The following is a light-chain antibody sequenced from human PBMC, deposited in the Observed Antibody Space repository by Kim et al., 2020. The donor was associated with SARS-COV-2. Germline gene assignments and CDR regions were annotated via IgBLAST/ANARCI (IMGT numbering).Light chain of an antibody. V-gene: IGKV1-39*01. Sequence: SASVGDRVTITCRASQSTSSYLNWYQQKPGKAPNLLIYAASSLQSGVPSRFSGSGSGTDFTLTISNLQPEDFATYYCQQSYSTPYTFGQGTKLEIK. CDR2: AAS. CDR1: QSTSSY. CDR3: QQSYSTPYT. J-gene: IGKJ2*01.